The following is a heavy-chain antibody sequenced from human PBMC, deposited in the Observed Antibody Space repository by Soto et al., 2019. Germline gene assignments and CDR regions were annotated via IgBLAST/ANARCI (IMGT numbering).Heavy chain of an antibody. CDR2: IDYSGST. Sequence: QVQLQESGPGLVKPSQTLSLTCTVSGGSISSGGYYWSWIRQPPGQGLEWIGYIDYSGSTYYNPSLKSRVTIAGDTSKNQCSLKRSSVTAADTAVYYCARVKGARVVAGNWFDPRGQGTLVTVSS. V-gene: IGHV4-31*03. J-gene: IGHJ5*02. CDR3: ARVKGARVVAGNWFDP. CDR1: GGSISSGGYY. D-gene: IGHD2-15*01.